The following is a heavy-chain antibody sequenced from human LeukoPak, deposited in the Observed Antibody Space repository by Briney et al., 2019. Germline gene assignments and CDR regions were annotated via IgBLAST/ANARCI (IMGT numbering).Heavy chain of an antibody. V-gene: IGHV3-53*01. CDR1: GFTVSSNY. CDR3: ARENVHYDFWSGYPYYYYYGMDV. Sequence: SGGSLRLSCAASGFTVSSNYMSWVRQAPGKGLEWVSVIYSGGSTYYADSVKGRLTISRDNSKNTLYLQMNSLRAGDTAVYYCARENVHYDFWSGYPYYYYYGMDVWGQGTTVTVSS. J-gene: IGHJ6*02. CDR2: IYSGGST. D-gene: IGHD3-3*01.